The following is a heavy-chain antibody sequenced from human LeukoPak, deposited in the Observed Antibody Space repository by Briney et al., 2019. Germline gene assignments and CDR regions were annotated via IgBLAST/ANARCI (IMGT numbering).Heavy chain of an antibody. D-gene: IGHD4-17*01. CDR1: GGSFSSYY. V-gene: IGHV4-59*08. Sequence: SETLSLTCAVYGGSFSSYYWSWIRQPPGKGLEWIGYIYYSGSTNYNPSLKSRVTISVDTSKNQFSLKLSSVTAADTAVYYCAGTLRSHDYWGQGTLVTVSS. CDR3: AGTLRSHDY. J-gene: IGHJ4*02. CDR2: IYYSGST.